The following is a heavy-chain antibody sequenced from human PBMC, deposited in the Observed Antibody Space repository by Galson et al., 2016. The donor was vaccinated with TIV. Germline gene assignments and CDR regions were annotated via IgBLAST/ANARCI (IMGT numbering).Heavy chain of an antibody. V-gene: IGHV3-23*01. CDR2: VHAGGGGA. Sequence: SLRLSCAASGFTFSKYAMIWVRQAPGKGLEWVSAVHAGGGGASYSDSVKGRFTISRDNAKNSLFLQMNSLSAEDSAIYYCARESPNTGSYSYWYFDLWGRGTLVTVSS. D-gene: IGHD1-26*01. CDR1: GFTFSKYA. CDR3: ARESPNTGSYSYWYFDL. J-gene: IGHJ2*01.